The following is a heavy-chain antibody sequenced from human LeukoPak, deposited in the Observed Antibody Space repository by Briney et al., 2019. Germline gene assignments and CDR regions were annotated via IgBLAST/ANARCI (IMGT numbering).Heavy chain of an antibody. CDR2: IKGDGSEK. CDR1: GFTFSSHY. J-gene: IGHJ4*02. D-gene: IGHD6-13*01. V-gene: IGHV3-7*01. CDR3: AREGRWYNFDY. Sequence: GGSLRLSCAASGFTFSSHYMSWVRQAPGKGLEWVANIKGDGSEKHYVDSVEGRFSISRDNAKNSFYLQMNSLRAEDTAVYYCAREGRWYNFDYWGQGTLVTVSS.